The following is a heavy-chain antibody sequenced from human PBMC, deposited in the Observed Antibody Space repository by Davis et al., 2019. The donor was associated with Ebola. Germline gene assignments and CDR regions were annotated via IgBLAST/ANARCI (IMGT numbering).Heavy chain of an antibody. CDR1: GFTFSSYA. Sequence: PGGSLRLSCAASGFTFSSYAMHWVRQAPGKGLEWVAVISYDGSNKYYADSVKGRFTISRDNSKNTLYLQMNSLRAEDTAVYYCARDLVPMVRGGLVDYWGQGTLVTVSS. CDR3: ARDLVPMVRGGLVDY. CDR2: ISYDGSNK. D-gene: IGHD3-10*01. J-gene: IGHJ4*02. V-gene: IGHV3-30-3*01.